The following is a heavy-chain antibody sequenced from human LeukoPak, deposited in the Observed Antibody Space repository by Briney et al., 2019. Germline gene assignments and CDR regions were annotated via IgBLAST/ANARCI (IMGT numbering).Heavy chain of an antibody. CDR1: GGSFSGYY. D-gene: IGHD2-2*01. V-gene: IGHV4-59*08. CDR3: ARQDIVVVPAAMGGTARFDP. CDR2: IYYSGST. J-gene: IGHJ5*02. Sequence: SETLSLTCAVYGGSFSGYYWSWIRQPPGKGLEWIGYIYYSGSTNYNPSLKSRVTISVDTSKNQFSLKLSSVTAADTAVYYCARQDIVVVPAAMGGTARFDPWGQGTLVTVSS.